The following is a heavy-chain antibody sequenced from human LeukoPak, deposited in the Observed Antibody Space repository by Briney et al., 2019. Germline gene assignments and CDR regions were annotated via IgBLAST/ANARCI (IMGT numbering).Heavy chain of an antibody. V-gene: IGHV3-48*03. D-gene: IGHD1-26*01. Sequence: GGSLRLSCAASGFTFSSYEMNWVRQAPGKGLEWVSYISSSGRTMYYADSVKGRFTVSRDNAENSLYLQMNSLRAEDTAIYYCARDNYSGSRYFDHWGQGTLVTVSS. CDR1: GFTFSSYE. CDR2: ISSSGRTM. CDR3: ARDNYSGSRYFDH. J-gene: IGHJ4*02.